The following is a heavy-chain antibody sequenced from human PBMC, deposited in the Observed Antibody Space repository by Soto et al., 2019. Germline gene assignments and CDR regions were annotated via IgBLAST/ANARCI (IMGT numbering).Heavy chain of an antibody. V-gene: IGHV1-46*01. Sequence: QVQLVQSGAEVKKPWASVKVSCKASGYTFTSYYMHWVRQAPGQGLEWMGIIDPSGGGTTYAQKFQGRLTMTRYTSTSTVYMELSSLRSEDTAVYYCARDRVDCSGGNCWRSVEDTWGQGTLVTVSS. CDR1: GYTFTSYY. J-gene: IGHJ5*02. CDR2: IDPSGGGT. D-gene: IGHD2-15*01. CDR3: ARDRVDCSGGNCWRSVEDT.